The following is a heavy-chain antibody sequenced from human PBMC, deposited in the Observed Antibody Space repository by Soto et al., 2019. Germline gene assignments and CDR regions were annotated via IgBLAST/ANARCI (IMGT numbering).Heavy chain of an antibody. V-gene: IGHV4-39*01. CDR3: ARHVKVLRFLEWFLTTFDY. CDR1: GGSISSSSYY. J-gene: IGHJ4*02. D-gene: IGHD3-3*01. Sequence: SETLSLTCTVSGGSISSSSYYWGWIRQPPGKGLEWIGSIYYSGSTYYNPSLKSRVTISVDTSKNQFSLKLSSVTAADTAVYYCARHVKVLRFLEWFLTTFDYWGQGTLVTVSS. CDR2: IYYSGST.